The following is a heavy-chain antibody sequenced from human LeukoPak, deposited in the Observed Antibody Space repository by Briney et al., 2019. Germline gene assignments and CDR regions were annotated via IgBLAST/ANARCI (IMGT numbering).Heavy chain of an antibody. CDR1: GFTFSNYE. J-gene: IGHJ3*02. V-gene: IGHV3-74*01. CDR2: INSDGSST. CDR3: ARVPYDFWSGWTYAFDI. D-gene: IGHD3-3*01. Sequence: PGGSLRLSCAASGFTFSNYEMHWVRQAPGKGLVWVSRINSDGSSTSYADSVKGRFTISRDNAKNTLYLQMNSLRAEDTAVYYCARVPYDFWSGWTYAFDIWGQGTMVTVSS.